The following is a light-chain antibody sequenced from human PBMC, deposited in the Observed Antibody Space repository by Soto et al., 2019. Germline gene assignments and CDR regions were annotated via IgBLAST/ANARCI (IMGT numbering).Light chain of an antibody. CDR3: QQYGSSAS. Sequence: IVLTQSPATLSLSPGERATLSCRARQSVSSDLAWYQQKPGQAPRLLIYDASNRATGIPARFSGSGSGTDFTLIISSLEPEDSAVYYCQQYGSSASFGQGTKVEIK. CDR1: QSVSSD. J-gene: IGKJ1*01. CDR2: DAS. V-gene: IGKV3-11*01.